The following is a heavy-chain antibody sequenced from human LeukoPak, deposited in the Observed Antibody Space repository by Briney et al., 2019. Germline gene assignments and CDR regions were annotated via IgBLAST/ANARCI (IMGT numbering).Heavy chain of an antibody. J-gene: IGHJ4*02. CDR1: GGSISSTSHY. D-gene: IGHD5-24*01. Sequence: MSSETLSLTCTVSGGSISSTSHYWGWVRQPPGKGLELIGYIYYSGNTNYNPSLKSRVTISVDTSKNQFSLKLSSVTAADTAVYYCARDLGRDGYWGQGTLVTVSS. V-gene: IGHV4-39*07. CDR3: ARDLGRDGY. CDR2: IYYSGNT.